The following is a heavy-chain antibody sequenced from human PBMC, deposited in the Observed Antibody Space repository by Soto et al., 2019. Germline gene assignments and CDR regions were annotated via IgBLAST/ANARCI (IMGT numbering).Heavy chain of an antibody. CDR3: SRDLIAPPNSFDS. Sequence: PSETLSLTCTVSGGSIDSGDYYWSWIRQPPGKGLEWIGYVYYSGTTNYNPFLKSRVTLSLDKSKNQFSLKMNSVTAADTAVYYCSRDLIAPPNSFDSWGKGTLVTVSS. CDR1: GGSIDSGDYY. J-gene: IGHJ5*01. CDR2: VYYSGTT. D-gene: IGHD7-27*01. V-gene: IGHV4-61*08.